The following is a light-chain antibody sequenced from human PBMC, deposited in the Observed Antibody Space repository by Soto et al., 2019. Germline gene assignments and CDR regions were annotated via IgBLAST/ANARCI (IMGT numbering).Light chain of an antibody. CDR3: QSYDSSLSTYV. CDR1: SSNIGAGYD. Sequence: SVLTQPPSVSGAPGQRVTVSCTGNSSNIGAGYDVHWYHQLPGTAPKLLISGNSNRPSGVPDRFSGSKSGASASLAITGLQAEDEADYYCQSYDSSLSTYVFGTGTKVTVL. V-gene: IGLV1-40*01. J-gene: IGLJ1*01. CDR2: GNS.